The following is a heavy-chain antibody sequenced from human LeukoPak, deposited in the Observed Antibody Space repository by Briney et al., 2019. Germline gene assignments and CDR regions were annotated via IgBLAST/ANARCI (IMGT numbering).Heavy chain of an antibody. Sequence: ASVKVSCKVSGYTLTELSMHWVRQAPGKGLEWMGGFDPEDGETIYAQEFQGRVTMTEGTSTDTAYMELSSLRSEDTAVYYCARAGGCDAFDIWGQGTMVTVSS. D-gene: IGHD3-10*01. CDR3: ARAGGCDAFDI. J-gene: IGHJ3*02. CDR1: GYTLTELS. V-gene: IGHV1-24*01. CDR2: FDPEDGET.